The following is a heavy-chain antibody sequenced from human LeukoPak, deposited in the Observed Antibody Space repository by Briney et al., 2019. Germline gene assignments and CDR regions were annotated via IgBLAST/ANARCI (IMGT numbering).Heavy chain of an antibody. CDR3: ARDAEYSSSSYVDY. CDR2: ISSSGSTI. J-gene: IGHJ4*02. D-gene: IGHD6-6*01. V-gene: IGHV3-11*04. Sequence: RGSLRLSCAASGFTFSDYYMSWIRQAPGKGLEWVSYISSSGSTIYYADSVKGRFTISRDNAKNSLYLQMNSLRAEDTAVYYCARDAEYSSSSYVDYWGQGTLVTVSS. CDR1: GFTFSDYY.